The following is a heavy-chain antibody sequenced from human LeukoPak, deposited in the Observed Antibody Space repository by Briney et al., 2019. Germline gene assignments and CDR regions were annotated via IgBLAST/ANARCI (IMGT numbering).Heavy chain of an antibody. V-gene: IGHV1-69*13. J-gene: IGHJ4*02. D-gene: IGHD3-10*01. CDR2: IIPIFGTA. CDR3: ARGGLLWFGDLFDY. Sequence: ASVKVSCKASGGTFSSYAISWVRQAPGQGLEWMGGIIPIFGTANYAQKFQGRVTITADESTSTAYMELSCLRSEDTAVYYCARGGLLWFGDLFDYWGQGTLVTVSS. CDR1: GGTFSSYA.